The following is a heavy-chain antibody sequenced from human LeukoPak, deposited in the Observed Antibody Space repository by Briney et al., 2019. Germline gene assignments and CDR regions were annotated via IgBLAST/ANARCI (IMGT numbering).Heavy chain of an antibody. V-gene: IGHV3-7*03. CDR3: ARGGGLDV. CDR1: GFTFSSYW. J-gene: IGHJ6*02. CDR2: INQNGNVN. Sequence: GGSLRLSCAASGFTFSSYWMNWARQAPGKGLEWVASINQNGNVNYYVDSVKGRFAISRDNAKNSLYLQMSNLRAEDTAVYFCARGGGLDVWGQGATVTVSS. D-gene: IGHD3-16*01.